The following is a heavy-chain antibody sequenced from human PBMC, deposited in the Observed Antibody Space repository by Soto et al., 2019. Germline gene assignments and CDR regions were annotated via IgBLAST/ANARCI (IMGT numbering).Heavy chain of an antibody. D-gene: IGHD5-18*01. CDR3: ARDSDTAAGLGMDV. J-gene: IGHJ6*02. V-gene: IGHV4-30-2*01. CDR2: IYQSGSA. Sequence: KTSETLSLTCTVSGGSITSDGYSWSWVRQPPGKGLEWISYIYQSGSAYYNPSLKGRVTTSVDKSKNQFSLKLNSLTAADTAVYYCARDSDTAAGLGMDVWGQGTTVTVSS. CDR1: GGSITSDGYS.